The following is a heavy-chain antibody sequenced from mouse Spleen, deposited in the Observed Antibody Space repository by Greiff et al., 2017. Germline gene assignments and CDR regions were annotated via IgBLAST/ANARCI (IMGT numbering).Heavy chain of an antibody. V-gene: IGHV5-9*01. Sequence: EVMLVESGGGLVKLGGSLKLSCAASGFTFSSYAMSWVRQTPEKRLEWVATISSGGGNTYYPDSVKGRFTISRDNAKNTLYLQMSSLKSEDTAMYYCARQGYGNFDYWGQGTTLTVSS. CDR1: GFTFSSYA. D-gene: IGHD2-10*02. CDR3: ARQGYGNFDY. CDR2: ISSGGGNT. J-gene: IGHJ2*01.